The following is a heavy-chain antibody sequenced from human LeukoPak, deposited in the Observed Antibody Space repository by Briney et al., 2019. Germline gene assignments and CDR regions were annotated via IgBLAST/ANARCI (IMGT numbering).Heavy chain of an antibody. CDR3: VRTSNYDFWSGYYKDNWFDP. CDR2: IYYSGST. D-gene: IGHD3-3*01. J-gene: IGHJ5*02. Sequence: SETLSLTCTVSGGSISSYYWSWIRQPPGKGLEWIGYIYYSGSTNYNPSLKSRVTISVDTSTKQFSLKLRSVTAAGTAVYYCVRTSNYDFWSGYYKDNWFDPWGQGTLVTVSS. CDR1: GGSISSYY. V-gene: IGHV4-59*01.